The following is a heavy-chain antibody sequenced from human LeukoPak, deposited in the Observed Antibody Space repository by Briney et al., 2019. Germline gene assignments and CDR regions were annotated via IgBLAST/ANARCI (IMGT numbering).Heavy chain of an antibody. J-gene: IGHJ3*02. CDR3: ARVVVVVAAANEAFDI. CDR2: IIPIFGTA. D-gene: IGHD2-15*01. CDR1: GGTFSSYA. Sequence: SVKVSCKASGGTFSSYAISWVRQAPGQGLEWMGGIIPIFGTANYAQKFQGRVTITADESTSTAYMELSSLRSEDTAVYYCARVVVVVAAANEAFDIWGRGTMVTVSS. V-gene: IGHV1-69*13.